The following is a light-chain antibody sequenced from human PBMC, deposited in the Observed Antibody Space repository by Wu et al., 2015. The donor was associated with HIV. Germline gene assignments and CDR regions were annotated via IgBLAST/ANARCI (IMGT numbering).Light chain of an antibody. CDR3: LQDYTYPRIT. Sequence: IYAASTSTKLGGPRSRFSGSGSGTDFTLTISSLQPEDFATYYCLQDYTYPRITFGQGTRLEIK. J-gene: IGKJ5*01. CDR2: AAS. V-gene: IGKV1-6*01.